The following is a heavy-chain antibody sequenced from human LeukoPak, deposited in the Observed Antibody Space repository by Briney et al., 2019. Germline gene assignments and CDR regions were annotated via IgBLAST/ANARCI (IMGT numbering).Heavy chain of an antibody. D-gene: IGHD3-16*01. CDR1: GFTFSSYG. J-gene: IGHJ4*02. V-gene: IGHV3-30*18. CDR3: AKSAYGDYYFDY. CDR2: ISYDGSNK. Sequence: QPGRSLRLSCAASGFTFSSYGMHWVRQAPGKGLEWVAVISYDGSNKYYADSVKGRFTISRDNSKNTLYLQMNSLRAEDTAVYYCAKSAYGDYYFDYWGQGTLVTVSS.